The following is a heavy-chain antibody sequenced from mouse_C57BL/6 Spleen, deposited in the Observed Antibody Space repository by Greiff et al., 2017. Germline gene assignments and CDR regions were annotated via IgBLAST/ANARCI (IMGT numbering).Heavy chain of an antibody. Sequence: VKLQESGAELARPGASVKLSCKASGYTFTSYGISWVKQRTGQGLEWIGEIYPRSGNTYYNEKFKGKATLTADKSSSTAYMELRSLTSEDSAVYFCARNYDYDEDYAMDYWGQGTSVTVSS. V-gene: IGHV1-81*01. CDR1: GYTFTSYG. D-gene: IGHD2-4*01. CDR2: IYPRSGNT. CDR3: ARNYDYDEDYAMDY. J-gene: IGHJ4*01.